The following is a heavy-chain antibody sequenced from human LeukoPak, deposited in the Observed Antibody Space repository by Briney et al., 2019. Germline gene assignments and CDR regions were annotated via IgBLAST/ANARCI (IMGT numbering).Heavy chain of an antibody. D-gene: IGHD4-17*01. CDR3: ARDLNDYGDVGSDY. CDR2: IWYDGSNK. CDR1: GFTFSSYG. Sequence: GGSLRLSCAASGFTFSSYGMHWVRQAPGKGLEWVAVIWYDGSNKYYADSVKGRFTISRDNSKNTLYLQMNCLRAEDTAVYYCARDLNDYGDVGSDYWGQGTLFTVSS. J-gene: IGHJ4*02. V-gene: IGHV3-33*01.